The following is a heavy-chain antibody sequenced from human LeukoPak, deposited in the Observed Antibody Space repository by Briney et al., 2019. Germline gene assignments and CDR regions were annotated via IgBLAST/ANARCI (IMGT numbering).Heavy chain of an antibody. V-gene: IGHV4-4*09. CDR3: ARRSVLIPVFDY. J-gene: IGHJ4*02. CDR2: IYSAGST. D-gene: IGHD3-22*01. CDR1: GGSINSYY. Sequence: PSETLSLTCGVPGGSINSYYWSWIRQSPGRGLEWIGNIYSAGSTNYIPSLRSRVTMSVDETTNKFSLMLNCVISDATARYYSARRSVLIPVFDYWGQGTLVTVSS.